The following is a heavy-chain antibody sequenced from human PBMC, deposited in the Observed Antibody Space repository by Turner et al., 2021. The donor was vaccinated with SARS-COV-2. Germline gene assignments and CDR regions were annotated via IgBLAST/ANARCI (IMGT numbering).Heavy chain of an antibody. CDR2: ISHRGST. J-gene: IGHJ6*02. CDR3: ARVNYGGVTVRDYYSYYGMDV. V-gene: IGHV4-34*01. D-gene: IGHD2-21*02. Sequence: QVQLQQWGAGLLKPSETLSLTCAAYGWSFSGYYWSWIRQSPGKGLEWIGEISHRGSTTYSPSRKSRVTLAVDRSKSQFSRRMSSVTAEDTAVYYCARVNYGGVTVRDYYSYYGMDVWGQGTTVTVS. CDR1: GWSFSGYY.